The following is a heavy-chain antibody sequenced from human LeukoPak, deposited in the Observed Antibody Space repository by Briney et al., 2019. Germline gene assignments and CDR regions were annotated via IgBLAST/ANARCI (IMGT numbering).Heavy chain of an antibody. Sequence: SETLSLTCAVSGGSISSSNWWSWVRQPPGKGLEWIGEIYHSGSTNYNPSLKSRVTISVDKSKNQFSLKLSSVTAADTAVYYCAREGYSGYDRWFDPWGQGTLVTASS. CDR2: IYHSGST. J-gene: IGHJ5*02. CDR1: GGSISSSNW. CDR3: AREGYSGYDRWFDP. V-gene: IGHV4-4*02. D-gene: IGHD5-12*01.